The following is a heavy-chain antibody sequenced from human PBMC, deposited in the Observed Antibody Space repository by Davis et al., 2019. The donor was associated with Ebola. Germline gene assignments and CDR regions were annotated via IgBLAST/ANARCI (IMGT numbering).Heavy chain of an antibody. CDR1: GFTFSYYW. CDR2: ITDNGGST. CDR3: AREKYHGMDV. J-gene: IGHJ6*02. Sequence: GESLKISCAASGFTFSYYWMHWVRLRPGKGLEWVSHITDNGGSTKYAEPVKGRFTISRDNAKDTLYLEMNNLRVDDTAVFYCAREKYHGMDVWGQGTTVTVSS. V-gene: IGHV3-74*01.